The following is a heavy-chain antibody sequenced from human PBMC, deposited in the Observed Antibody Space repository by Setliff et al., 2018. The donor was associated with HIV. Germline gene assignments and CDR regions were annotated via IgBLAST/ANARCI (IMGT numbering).Heavy chain of an antibody. D-gene: IGHD3-3*01. J-gene: IGHJ4*02. V-gene: IGHV3-21*01. CDR2: VSSSSTHI. Sequence: GGSLRLSCAASGFTFSNYIMNWVRQAPGKGLEWVSSVSSSSTHIYYADSVKGRFTISRDNSKNTLYLQMNSLRAEDTAVYYCARGGFGVVIIERLGVDYWGQGTKVTVSS. CDR1: GFTFSNYI. CDR3: ARGGFGVVIIERLGVDY.